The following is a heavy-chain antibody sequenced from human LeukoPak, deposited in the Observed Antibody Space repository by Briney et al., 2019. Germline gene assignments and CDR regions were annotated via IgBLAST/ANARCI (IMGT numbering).Heavy chain of an antibody. CDR1: GFTFSSYA. CDR2: ISGSGGST. V-gene: IGHV3-23*01. Sequence: GGSLRLSCAASGFTFSSYAMSWVRQAPGKGLEWVSAISGSGGSTHYADSVKGRFTISRDNSKNTLYLQMNSLRAEDTAVYYCARDTASSSWGNNWFDPWGQGTLVTVSS. CDR3: ARDTASSSWGNNWFDP. D-gene: IGHD6-13*01. J-gene: IGHJ5*02.